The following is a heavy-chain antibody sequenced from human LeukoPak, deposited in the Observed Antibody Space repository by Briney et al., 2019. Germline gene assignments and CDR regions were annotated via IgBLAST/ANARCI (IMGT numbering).Heavy chain of an antibody. Sequence: GGSLRLSCAASGFTFDDYAMHWVRQAPGKGLEWVSGISWNSGSIGYADSVKGRFTISRDNSKNTLYLQMNSLRAEDTAVYYCAKDLDHGGNPGHLGDAFDIWGQGTMVTVSS. V-gene: IGHV3-9*01. D-gene: IGHD4-23*01. CDR2: ISWNSGSI. J-gene: IGHJ3*02. CDR1: GFTFDDYA. CDR3: AKDLDHGGNPGHLGDAFDI.